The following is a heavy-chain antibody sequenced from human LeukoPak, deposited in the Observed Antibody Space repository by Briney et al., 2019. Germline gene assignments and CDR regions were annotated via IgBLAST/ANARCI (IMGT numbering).Heavy chain of an antibody. D-gene: IGHD2-21*02. CDR3: ARTFMCGGDCYSYDY. CDR1: GYTFTGYY. CDR2: INPNSGGT. J-gene: IGHJ4*02. V-gene: IGHV1-2*02. Sequence: GASVKVSCKASGYTFTGYYMHWVRQAPGQGLEWMGWINPNSGGTNYAQKFQGRITMTRDTSISTAYMELCRLRSDDTAVYYCARTFMCGGDCYSYDYWGQGTLVTVSS.